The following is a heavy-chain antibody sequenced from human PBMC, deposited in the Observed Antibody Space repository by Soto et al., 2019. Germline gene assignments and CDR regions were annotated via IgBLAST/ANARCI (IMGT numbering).Heavy chain of an antibody. CDR3: AGKTGLYYYYGMDV. V-gene: IGHV4-39*01. D-gene: IGHD3-9*01. Sequence: SETLSLTCTVSCGSISRSSYYWGWIRQHPGKGLEWIGSIYYSGSTCYNPSPKSRVTISVDTSKNQFSLKLSSVTAADTAVYYCAGKTGLYYYYGMDVWGQGTTVTVSS. CDR2: IYYSGST. CDR1: CGSISRSSYY. J-gene: IGHJ6*02.